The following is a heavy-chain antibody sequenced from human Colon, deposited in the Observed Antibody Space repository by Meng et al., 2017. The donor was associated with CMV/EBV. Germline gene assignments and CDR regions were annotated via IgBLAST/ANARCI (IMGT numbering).Heavy chain of an antibody. V-gene: IGHV2-5*02. Sequence: TLKESGPTLLKPTQTLTLTCTFSGFSLRTPEVGVHWIRQPPGKALEWLALIYWDDDNQFRPSLKNRITITKDTSKNQVVLTMTNMDPVDTATYYCAHGRGWLTDYWGQGTLVTVSS. D-gene: IGHD6-19*01. J-gene: IGHJ4*02. CDR3: AHGRGWLTDY. CDR2: IYWDDDN. CDR1: GFSLRTPEVG.